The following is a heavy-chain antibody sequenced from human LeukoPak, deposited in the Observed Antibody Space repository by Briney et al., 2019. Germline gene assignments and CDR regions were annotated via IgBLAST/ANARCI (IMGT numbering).Heavy chain of an antibody. CDR3: ARDGGWYRDY. CDR2: IKQDGSER. V-gene: IGHV3-7*01. J-gene: IGHJ4*02. Sequence: GGSLRLSCAASEFTFSSYWMRWVRQAPGKGPEWVANIKQDGSERNYVDSVKGRFTISRDNAKNSLYLQMNSLRAEDTAVYYCARDGGWYRDYWGQGTLVTVS. CDR1: EFTFSSYW. D-gene: IGHD6-19*01.